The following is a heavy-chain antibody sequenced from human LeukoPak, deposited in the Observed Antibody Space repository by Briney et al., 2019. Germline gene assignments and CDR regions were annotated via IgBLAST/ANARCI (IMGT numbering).Heavy chain of an antibody. J-gene: IGHJ6*02. V-gene: IGHV3-23*01. Sequence: PGGSLRLSCAASGFTFSSYAMSWVRQAPGKGLEWVSAISGSGGSTYYADSVKGRFTISRDNSKNTLYLQMNSLRAEDTAVYYCARGETNWGYGMDVWGQGTTVTVSS. D-gene: IGHD7-27*01. CDR2: ISGSGGST. CDR1: GFTFSSYA. CDR3: ARGETNWGYGMDV.